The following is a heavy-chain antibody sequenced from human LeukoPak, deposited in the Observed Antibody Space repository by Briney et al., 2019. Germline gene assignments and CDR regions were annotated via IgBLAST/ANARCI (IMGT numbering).Heavy chain of an antibody. J-gene: IGHJ4*02. Sequence: SETLSLTCTVSGGSISSSSYYWGWIRQPPGKGLEWIGSIYYGGSTYYNPSLKSRVTISVDTSKNQFSLKLSSVTAADTAVYYCARDTYYGGASDYWGQGTLVTVSS. CDR1: GGSISSSSYY. V-gene: IGHV4-39*07. CDR3: ARDTYYGGASDY. D-gene: IGHD3-16*01. CDR2: IYYGGST.